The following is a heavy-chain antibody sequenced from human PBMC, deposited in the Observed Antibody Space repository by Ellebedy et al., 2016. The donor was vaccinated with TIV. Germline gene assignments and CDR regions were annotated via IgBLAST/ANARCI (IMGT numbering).Heavy chain of an antibody. CDR3: AKGRGGGSDSSAPRYYFDY. V-gene: IGHV3-23*01. D-gene: IGHD3-22*01. Sequence: GESLKISCAASGFTFSNYAMSWVRQAPGKGLEWVSGFGVSGDSTYFADSVKGRFTISRDNSKNTLYLQMNNLRAEDTAIYYCAKGRGGGSDSSAPRYYFDYWGLGTLVTVSS. CDR2: FGVSGDST. J-gene: IGHJ4*02. CDR1: GFTFSNYA.